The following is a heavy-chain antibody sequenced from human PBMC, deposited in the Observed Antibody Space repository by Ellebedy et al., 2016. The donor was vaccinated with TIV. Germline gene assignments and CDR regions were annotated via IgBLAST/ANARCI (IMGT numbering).Heavy chain of an antibody. Sequence: ASVQVSCXASGYTFTGYYMHWVRQAPGQGLEWMGWINPNSGGTNYAQKFQGRVTMTRDTPISTAYMELSRLRSDDTAVYYCAREVTYCSGGSCPPLGYWGQGTLVTVSS. CDR2: INPNSGGT. V-gene: IGHV1-2*02. CDR3: AREVTYCSGGSCPPLGY. CDR1: GYTFTGYY. D-gene: IGHD2-15*01. J-gene: IGHJ4*02.